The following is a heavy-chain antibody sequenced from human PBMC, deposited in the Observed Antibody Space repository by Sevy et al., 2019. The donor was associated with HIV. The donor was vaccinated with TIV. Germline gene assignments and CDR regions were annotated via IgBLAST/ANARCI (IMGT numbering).Heavy chain of an antibody. J-gene: IGHJ6*02. CDR1: GFTFNSYW. V-gene: IGHV3-7*01. Sequence: GGSLRLSCAASGFTFNSYWMSWVRQAPGKGLEWVANIKQDGGEKYNVDFVKGRFTISRDNSQNSLFLQMNTLRAEDTAVYYCAREGSPYDTYYYYYGMDVWGQGTTVTVSS. D-gene: IGHD5-12*01. CDR2: IKQDGGEK. CDR3: AREGSPYDTYYYYYGMDV.